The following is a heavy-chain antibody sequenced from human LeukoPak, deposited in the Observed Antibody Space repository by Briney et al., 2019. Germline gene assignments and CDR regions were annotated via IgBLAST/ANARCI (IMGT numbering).Heavy chain of an antibody. CDR2: TYYSGST. CDR1: GGSISSYY. D-gene: IGHD3-22*01. CDR3: ASLTTYYYDSSGSDY. J-gene: IGHJ4*02. V-gene: IGHV4-39*01. Sequence: SETLSLTCTVSGGSISSYYWGWIRQPPGKGLEWIGSTYYSGSTYYNPSLKSRVTISVDTSKNQFSLKLSSVTAADTAVYYCASLTTYYYDSSGSDYWGQGTLVTVSS.